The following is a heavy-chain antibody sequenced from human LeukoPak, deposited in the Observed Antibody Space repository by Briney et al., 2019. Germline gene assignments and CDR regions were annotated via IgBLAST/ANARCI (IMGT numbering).Heavy chain of an antibody. J-gene: IGHJ5*02. Sequence: ASVKVSCKASGFNFISFAVQWVRQTRGQRPEWIGWIAVGSGNTKYAQKFQERVTITRDMSKTTAYMELSSRRSHDGAMFYGAASRSTTSYPWGQGTLVTV. V-gene: IGHV1-58*01. CDR2: IAVGSGNT. CDR3: AASRSTTSYP. CDR1: GFNFISFA. D-gene: IGHD1-1*01.